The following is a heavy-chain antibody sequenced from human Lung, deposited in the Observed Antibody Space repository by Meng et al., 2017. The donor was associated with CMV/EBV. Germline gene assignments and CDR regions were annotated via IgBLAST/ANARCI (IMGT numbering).Heavy chain of an antibody. CDR1: GFTFANAW. J-gene: IGHJ4*02. Sequence: GGSXRLXCAASGFTFANAWMSWVRQSPGKGLEWVARVRSGGGTTEYAAPVRGRFSISRDDSYNTLYLQMNSLKTEDTAIYYCATDRPEVLAQIEYWGQGT. CDR2: VRSGGGTT. V-gene: IGHV3-15*01. D-gene: IGHD3-3*02. CDR3: ATDRPEVLAQIEY.